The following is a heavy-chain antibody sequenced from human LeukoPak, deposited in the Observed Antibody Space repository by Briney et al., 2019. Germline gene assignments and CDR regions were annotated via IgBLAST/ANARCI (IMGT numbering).Heavy chain of an antibody. CDR2: ISGSGGST. J-gene: IGHJ4*02. V-gene: IGHV3-23*01. Sequence: GGSLRLSCAASGFTFSSYGMSWVRQAPGKGLEWVSAISGSGGSTYYADSVKGRFTISRNNSKNTLYLQMNSLRAEETAVYYCAQVIRAIDYWGQGPLVTVSS. CDR3: AQVIRAIDY. CDR1: GFTFSSYG.